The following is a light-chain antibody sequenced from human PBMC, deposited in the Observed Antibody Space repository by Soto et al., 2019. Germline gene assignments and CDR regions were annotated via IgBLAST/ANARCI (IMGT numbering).Light chain of an antibody. V-gene: IGLV8-61*01. Sequence: QTVVTQEPSFSVSPGGTVTLTCVLSSGSVSTSYYPSWYQQTPGQAPRTLIYSTNTRSSGVRDRFSGSILGNKAALTITGAQEDDESDYYCVLYMGSGISVFGGGTKLTVL. CDR1: SGSVSTSYY. CDR2: STN. CDR3: VLYMGSGISV. J-gene: IGLJ2*01.